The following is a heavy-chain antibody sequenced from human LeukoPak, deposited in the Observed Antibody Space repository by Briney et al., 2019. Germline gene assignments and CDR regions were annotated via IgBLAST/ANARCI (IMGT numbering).Heavy chain of an antibody. Sequence: PGGSLRLSCAASGFTFSDYYMSWIRQAPGKGLGWVSYISSGSSYTNYADSVKGRFTISRDNAKNSLYLQMNSLRVEDTAVYYCARERTSSWHEDYWGQGTLATVSS. CDR2: ISSGSSYT. CDR3: ARERTSSWHEDY. V-gene: IGHV3-11*05. D-gene: IGHD6-13*01. J-gene: IGHJ4*02. CDR1: GFTFSDYY.